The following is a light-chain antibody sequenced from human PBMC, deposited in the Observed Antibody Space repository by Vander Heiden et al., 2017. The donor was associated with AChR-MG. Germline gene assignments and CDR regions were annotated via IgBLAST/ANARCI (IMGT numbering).Light chain of an antibody. J-gene: IGKJ1*01. CDR2: WAS. CDR1: QSVLYSSNNKNY. CDR3: QQDASTPQT. V-gene: IGKV4-1*01. Sequence: DIVMTQSPDSLAVSLGERATINCESSQSVLYSSNNKNYLAWYQQKPGQPPKLLIYWASTRESGVPDRFSGSGSGTDFTLTISSLQAEDVAVYYCQQDASTPQTFGQGTKVEIK.